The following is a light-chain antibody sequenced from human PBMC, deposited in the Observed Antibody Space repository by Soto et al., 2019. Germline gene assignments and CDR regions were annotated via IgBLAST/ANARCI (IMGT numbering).Light chain of an antibody. J-gene: IGLJ2*01. CDR3: QAWDRSTVV. CDR1: KLGTKY. Sequence: SYELTQPPSVSVSPEQTASITCSGDKLGTKYACWYQQKPGQSPVLVIYQDTKRPSGIPERFAGSNSGNTATLTISGTQAMDEADYYCQAWDRSTVVFGGGTKLTVL. V-gene: IGLV3-1*01. CDR2: QDT.